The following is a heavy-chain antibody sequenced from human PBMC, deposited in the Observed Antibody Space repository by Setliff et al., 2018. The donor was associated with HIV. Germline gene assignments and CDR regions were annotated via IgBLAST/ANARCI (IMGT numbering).Heavy chain of an antibody. Sequence: LRLSCSASGFLISGYTMHWVRQAPGKGLEYVSAINTIGSNTHYADSVEGRFTISRDNSKNELYLQMTGLRVEDTAVYYCVKDSNIWSYDYWGQGTLVTVSS. J-gene: IGHJ4*02. CDR1: GFLISGYT. CDR2: INTIGSNT. CDR3: VKDSNIWSYDY. D-gene: IGHD6-13*01. V-gene: IGHV3-64D*09.